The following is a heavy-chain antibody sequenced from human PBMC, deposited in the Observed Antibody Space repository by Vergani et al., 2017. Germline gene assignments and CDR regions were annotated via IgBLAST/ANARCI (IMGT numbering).Heavy chain of an antibody. CDR3: ARERSSGWWGNWFDP. D-gene: IGHD6-19*01. V-gene: IGHV3-33*01. Sequence: QVQLVESGGGVVQPGRSLRLSCAASGFTFSSYGMHWVRQAPGKGLEGVAVIWYDGSNKYYADSVKGRFTISRDNSKNSLYLQMNSLRAEDTAVYYCARERSSGWWGNWFDPWGQGTLVTVSS. CDR1: GFTFSSYG. J-gene: IGHJ5*02. CDR2: IWYDGSNK.